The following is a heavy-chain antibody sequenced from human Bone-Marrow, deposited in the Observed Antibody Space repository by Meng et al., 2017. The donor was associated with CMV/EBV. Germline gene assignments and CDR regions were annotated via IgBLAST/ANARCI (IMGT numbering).Heavy chain of an antibody. CDR2: ISYDGSNK. Sequence: GGSLRLSCAASGFTFSSYAMHWVRQAPGKGLEWVAVISYDGSNKYYADSVKGRFTISRDNSKNTLYLQMNSLRAEDTAVYYCARADVQLEIDYWGQGKLVTVSS. V-gene: IGHV3-30*04. D-gene: IGHD1-1*01. J-gene: IGHJ4*02. CDR1: GFTFSSYA. CDR3: ARADVQLEIDY.